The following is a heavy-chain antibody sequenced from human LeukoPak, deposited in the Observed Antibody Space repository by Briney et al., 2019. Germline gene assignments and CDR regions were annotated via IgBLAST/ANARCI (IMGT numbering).Heavy chain of an antibody. CDR3: VSSNYYDSSGYYDY. Sequence: ASVKVSCKASGGTFSSYAISWVRQAPGQGLEWMGRIIPIFGTANYAQKFQGRVTITTDESTSTAYMELSSLRSEDTAVYYCVSSNYYDSSGYYDYWGQGTLVTVSS. CDR2: IIPIFGTA. V-gene: IGHV1-69*05. CDR1: GGTFSSYA. D-gene: IGHD3-22*01. J-gene: IGHJ4*02.